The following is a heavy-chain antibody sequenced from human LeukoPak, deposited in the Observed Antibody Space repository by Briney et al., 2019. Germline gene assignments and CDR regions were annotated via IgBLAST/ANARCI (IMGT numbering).Heavy chain of an antibody. CDR2: ISSSGSTI. D-gene: IGHD6-13*01. CDR3: ARDPMEGQQLIIDY. Sequence: PGGSLRLSCAASGFTFSDHYMSWIRQAPGKGLEWVSYISSSGSTIYYADSVKGRFTISRDNAKNSLYLQMNSLRAEDTAVYYCARDPMEGQQLIIDYWGQGTLVTVSS. J-gene: IGHJ4*02. CDR1: GFTFSDHY. V-gene: IGHV3-11*04.